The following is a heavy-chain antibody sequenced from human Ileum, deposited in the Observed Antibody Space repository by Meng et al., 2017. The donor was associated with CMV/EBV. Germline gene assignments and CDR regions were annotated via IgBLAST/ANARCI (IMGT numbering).Heavy chain of an antibody. Sequence: GESLKISCAASGFGFSGYWMHWARQAPGKGLEWVSRINHDGSYTIYADSVKGRFIISRDNAKNTLYLQMNSLRAEDTAVYYCVRGNGRDASRGNRFDPWGQGTLVTVSS. CDR3: VRGNGRDASRGNRFDP. J-gene: IGHJ5*02. CDR2: INHDGSYT. CDR1: GFGFSGYW. D-gene: IGHD3-10*01. V-gene: IGHV3-74*01.